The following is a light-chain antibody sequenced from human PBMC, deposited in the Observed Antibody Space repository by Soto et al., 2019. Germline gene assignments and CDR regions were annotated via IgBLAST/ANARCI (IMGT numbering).Light chain of an antibody. V-gene: IGKV3-15*01. CDR1: QSVSAN. Sequence: EIVMAQSPATLSVSPGERATLSCRASQSVSANLAWYQQKPGQAPRLLIYGAFTRATGVPARFSGTDSGTEFTLTISSLQSEDFAVYYCQQYTSWPLTFGGGTTVEIK. J-gene: IGKJ4*01. CDR3: QQYTSWPLT. CDR2: GAF.